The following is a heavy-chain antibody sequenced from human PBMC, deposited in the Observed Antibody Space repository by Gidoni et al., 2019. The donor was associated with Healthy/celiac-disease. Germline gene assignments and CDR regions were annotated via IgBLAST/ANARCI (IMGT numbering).Heavy chain of an antibody. CDR1: GFTFSNAL. D-gene: IGHD3-10*01. V-gene: IGHV3-15*01. Sequence: EVQLVESGGGLVKPGGSLRLSCAASGFTFSNALMSWVRQAPGKGLEWVGRIKSKTDGGTTDYAAPVKGRFTISRDDSKNTLYLQMNSLKTEDTAVYYCTTDFSYYYGSGTKPFDYWGQGTLVTVSS. J-gene: IGHJ4*02. CDR3: TTDFSYYYGSGTKPFDY. CDR2: IKSKTDGGTT.